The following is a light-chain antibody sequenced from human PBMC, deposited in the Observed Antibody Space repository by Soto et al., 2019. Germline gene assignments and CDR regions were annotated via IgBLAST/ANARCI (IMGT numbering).Light chain of an antibody. V-gene: IGKV3-20*01. CDR2: DAS. J-gene: IGKJ1*01. CDR3: QQYGSSPVT. CDR1: QSVRSN. Sequence: EIVMTQSPVTLSVSPGERATLSCRASQSVRSNLAWYQQKPGQAPRLLMYDASTRATGIPARFSGSGSGTDFTLTISRLEPEDFAVYYCQQYGSSPVTFGQGTKVDIK.